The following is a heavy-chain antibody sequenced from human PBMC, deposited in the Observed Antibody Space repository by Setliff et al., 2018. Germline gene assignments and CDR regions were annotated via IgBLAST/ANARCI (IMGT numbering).Heavy chain of an antibody. CDR3: ARGYYNFLSGYYTPYYFDY. V-gene: IGHV4-61*09. CDR1: GASISSGSNY. Sequence: ASETLSLTCSVSGASISSGSNYWSWIRQPAGKGVEWIGHILSSGGTNYNPSLKNRVSISLDTSKNQFSLNLNSVTAADTAVYFCARGYYNFLSGYYTPYYFDYWGQGTLVTVS. J-gene: IGHJ4*02. D-gene: IGHD3-3*01. CDR2: ILSSGGT.